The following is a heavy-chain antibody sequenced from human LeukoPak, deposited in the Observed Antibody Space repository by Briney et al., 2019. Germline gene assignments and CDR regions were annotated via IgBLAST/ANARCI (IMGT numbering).Heavy chain of an antibody. CDR1: GFIFSSYA. CDR2: ISGGGGTT. D-gene: IGHD3-22*01. J-gene: IGHJ4*02. Sequence: GGSLRLSCAVSGFIFSSYAMSWVRQPPGKGLEWVSAISGGGGTTYYADSVKGRFTISRDNSKNTLYLQMNSLRAEDTAVYYCAKAYYETTYFDSWDQGTLVTVSS. CDR3: AKAYYETTYFDS. V-gene: IGHV3-23*01.